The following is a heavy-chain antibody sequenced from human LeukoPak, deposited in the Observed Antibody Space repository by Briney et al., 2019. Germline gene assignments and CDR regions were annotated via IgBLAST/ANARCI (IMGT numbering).Heavy chain of an antibody. CDR1: GFTFSYYN. Sequence: GGSLRLSCAASGFTFSYYNMNWVRQAPGKGLEWVSSISSSSTYIYYADSVKGRFTISRDNAKNSLYLEMNSLRAEDTAVYYCARDPWTNYGDYVRFDYWGQGTLVTVPP. CDR3: ARDPWTNYGDYVRFDY. J-gene: IGHJ4*02. D-gene: IGHD4-17*01. V-gene: IGHV3-21*01. CDR2: ISSSSTYI.